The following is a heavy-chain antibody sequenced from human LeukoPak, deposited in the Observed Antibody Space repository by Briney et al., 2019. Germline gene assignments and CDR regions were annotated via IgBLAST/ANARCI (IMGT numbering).Heavy chain of an antibody. Sequence: SVKVSCKASGGTFSSYAISWVRQAPGQGLEWMGGIIPIFGTANYAQKFQGRVTITADESTSTAYMELSSLRSEDTAVYYCAREIKFSSGCFDYWGQRTLVTVSS. CDR2: IIPIFGTA. D-gene: IGHD6-19*01. J-gene: IGHJ4*02. CDR3: AREIKFSSGCFDY. CDR1: GGTFSSYA. V-gene: IGHV1-69*01.